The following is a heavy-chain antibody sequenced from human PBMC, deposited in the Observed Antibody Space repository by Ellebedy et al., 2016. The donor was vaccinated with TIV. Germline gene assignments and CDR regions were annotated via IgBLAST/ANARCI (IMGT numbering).Heavy chain of an antibody. CDR3: ARAMDADLRSGCTCDF. Sequence: AASVKVSCKASGYTFTSYYMHWVRQAPGQGLEWMGGTNPIFATINHAQKFQGRVTITADESTSTAYMEMSRLRSEDTAVYYCARAMDADLRSGCTCDFWGQGTPVTVSS. V-gene: IGHV1-69*13. J-gene: IGHJ4*02. CDR1: GYTFTSYY. D-gene: IGHD3-3*01. CDR2: TNPIFATI.